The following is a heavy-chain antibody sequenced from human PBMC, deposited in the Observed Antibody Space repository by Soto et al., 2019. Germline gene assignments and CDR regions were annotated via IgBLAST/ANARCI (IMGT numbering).Heavy chain of an antibody. Sequence: SETLSLTCDVYGGSFSGYIWTWIRQTPGKGMQWIGQINHSGSANYNPSLKSRVTISVDTSNKQFSLKLSSVTAADTAVYYCARGYDFWSGYYYPYGMDVWGQGTTVTVSS. J-gene: IGHJ6*02. CDR2: INHSGSA. CDR3: ARGYDFWSGYYYPYGMDV. V-gene: IGHV4-34*01. D-gene: IGHD3-3*01. CDR1: GGSFSGYI.